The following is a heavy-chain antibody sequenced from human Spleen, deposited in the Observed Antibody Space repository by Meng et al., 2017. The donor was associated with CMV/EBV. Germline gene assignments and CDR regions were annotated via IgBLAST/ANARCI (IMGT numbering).Heavy chain of an antibody. CDR1: GGTFSSYA. V-gene: IGHV1-69*05. CDR2: IIPIFGTA. J-gene: IGHJ5*02. D-gene: IGHD1-26*01. CDR3: SFVGATNWFDP. Sequence: SCRGSGGTFSSYAISWVRQAHGQGLEWMGGIIPIFGTANYAQKFQGRVTITTDESTSTAYMELSSLRSEDTAVYYCSFVGATNWFDPWGQGTLVTVSS.